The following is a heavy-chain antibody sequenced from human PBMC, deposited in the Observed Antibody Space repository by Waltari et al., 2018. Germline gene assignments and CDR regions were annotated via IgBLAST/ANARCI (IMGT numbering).Heavy chain of an antibody. Sequence: QLQLQESGPGLVKPSETLSLTCTVSGGSISSSSYYWGWIRQPPGKGLEWIGSIYYSGSTYYNPSLKSRVTISVDTSKNQFSLKLSSVTAADTAVYYCARKRAYYGSAGEDAFDIWGQGTMVTVSS. CDR3: ARKRAYYGSAGEDAFDI. V-gene: IGHV4-39*07. CDR2: IYYSGST. CDR1: GGSISSSSYY. D-gene: IGHD3-10*01. J-gene: IGHJ3*02.